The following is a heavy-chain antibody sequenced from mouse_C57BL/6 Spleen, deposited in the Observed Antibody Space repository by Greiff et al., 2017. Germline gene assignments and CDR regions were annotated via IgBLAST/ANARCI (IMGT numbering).Heavy chain of an antibody. Sequence: QVQLKESGPELVKPGASVKISCKASGYAFSSSWMNWMKQRPGKGLEWIGRIYPGDGDTNYNGKFKGKATLTADKSSSTAYMQLSSLTSEDSAVYFCARGQLAWFAYWGQGTLVTVSA. CDR3: ARGQLAWFAY. J-gene: IGHJ3*01. V-gene: IGHV1-82*01. CDR2: IYPGDGDT. D-gene: IGHD4-1*02. CDR1: GYAFSSSW.